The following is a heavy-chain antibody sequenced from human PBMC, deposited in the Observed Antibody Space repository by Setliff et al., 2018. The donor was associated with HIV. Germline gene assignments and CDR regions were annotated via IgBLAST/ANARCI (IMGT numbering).Heavy chain of an antibody. CDR2: IHYTGNT. D-gene: IGHD2-21*02. Sequence: ETLSLTCTVSGGSITSTTYYWGWIRQPPGKGLDWIGTIHYTGNTYHNPSLKSRVTISVEASKNQISLKLTAVTAADSAVYYCAREGDGIDFWGQGTLVTVSS. V-gene: IGHV4-39*02. CDR3: AREGDGIDF. CDR1: GGSITSTTYY. J-gene: IGHJ4*02.